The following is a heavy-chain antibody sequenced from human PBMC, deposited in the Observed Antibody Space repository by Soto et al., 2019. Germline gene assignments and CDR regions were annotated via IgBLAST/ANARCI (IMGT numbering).Heavy chain of an antibody. Sequence: GGSLRLSCAASGFTFSNYGMHWVRQAPGKGLECVAVMSSDGSYKYYADSVRGRFTISRDNSKNTLYLQMNSLRADDTAVYYCAKDYSGSYPGPLDYWGQGTLVTVSS. D-gene: IGHD1-26*01. V-gene: IGHV3-30*18. CDR2: MSSDGSYK. J-gene: IGHJ4*02. CDR3: AKDYSGSYPGPLDY. CDR1: GFTFSNYG.